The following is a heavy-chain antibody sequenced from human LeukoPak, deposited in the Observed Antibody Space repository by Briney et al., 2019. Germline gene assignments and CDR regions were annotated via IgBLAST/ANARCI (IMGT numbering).Heavy chain of an antibody. CDR2: IYYSGST. V-gene: IGHV4-39*01. CDR1: GGSISSSSYY. CDR3: ARPLNYYDSSGYYYYAFDI. J-gene: IGHJ3*02. D-gene: IGHD3-22*01. Sequence: SETLPLTCTVSGGSISSSSYYWGWIRQPPGKGLEWIGSIYYSGSTYYNPSLKSRVTISVDTSKNQFSLKLSSVTAADTAVYYCARPLNYYDSSGYYYYAFDIWGQGTMVTVSS.